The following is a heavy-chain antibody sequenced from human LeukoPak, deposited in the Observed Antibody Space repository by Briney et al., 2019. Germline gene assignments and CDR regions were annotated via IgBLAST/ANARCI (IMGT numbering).Heavy chain of an antibody. CDR2: INPNSGDT. CDR1: GYTFTGYH. J-gene: IGHJ4*02. V-gene: IGHV1-2*06. CDR3: ARDYCSSTRCLFDC. D-gene: IGHD2-2*01. Sequence: ASVKVSCKASGYTFTGYHMHWVRQAPGQGLEWMGRINPNSGDTNYAQKFQGRVTMTRDTSISTAYMELSRLRSDDTAVYYCARDYCSSTRCLFDCWGQGTLVTVSS.